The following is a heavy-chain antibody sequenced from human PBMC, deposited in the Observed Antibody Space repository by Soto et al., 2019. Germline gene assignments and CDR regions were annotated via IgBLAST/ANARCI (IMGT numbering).Heavy chain of an antibody. CDR2: INQDGSAN. CDR1: GFSFRSSW. J-gene: IGHJ4*02. Sequence: EVHLVESGGGLVQPGGSLRLSCAASGFSFRSSWMSWVRQAPGKGLQWVANINQDGSANYYAASVRGRFTISRDNADNSLYLQMNSLRAEATALYDCAREDWYYFDCWGQGTLVTVSS. CDR3: AREDWYYFDC. V-gene: IGHV3-7*03. D-gene: IGHD3-9*01.